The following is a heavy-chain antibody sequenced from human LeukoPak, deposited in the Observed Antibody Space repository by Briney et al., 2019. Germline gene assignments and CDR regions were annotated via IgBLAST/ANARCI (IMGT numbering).Heavy chain of an antibody. CDR1: GFTFISYA. CDR2: ISGSGGST. J-gene: IGHJ1*01. D-gene: IGHD6-13*01. Sequence: SGGSLSLSCAASGFTFISYAMSWVRQAPGKGLEWVSAISGSGGSTYYADSVKGRFTISIDNSKNTLYLQMNSLRAEDTAVYYCAKGVAAAASAEYFQHWGQGTLSTVSS. V-gene: IGHV3-23*01. CDR3: AKGVAAAASAEYFQH.